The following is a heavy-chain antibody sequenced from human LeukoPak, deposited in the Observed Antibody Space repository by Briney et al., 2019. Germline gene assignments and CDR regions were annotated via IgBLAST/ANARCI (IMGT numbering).Heavy chain of an antibody. D-gene: IGHD2-15*01. CDR2: IYYSGST. CDR1: GGSISSGDYY. CDR3: GREVVVAADYYYYGMDV. J-gene: IGHJ6*04. Sequence: PSETLSLTCTVSGGSISSGDYYWSWIRQPPGKGLEWIGYIYYSGSTYYNPSLKSRVTISVDTSKNQFSLKLSSVTAADTAVYYCGREVVVAADYYYYGMDVWGKGTTVTVSS. V-gene: IGHV4-30-4*01.